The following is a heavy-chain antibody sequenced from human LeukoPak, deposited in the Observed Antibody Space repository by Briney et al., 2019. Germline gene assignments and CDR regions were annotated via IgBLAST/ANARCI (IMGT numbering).Heavy chain of an antibody. CDR3: AKEISGYGSSWARFDC. D-gene: IGHD6-13*01. CDR2: ISGSGDNT. Sequence: GGSLRLSCAASGFTFSSYAMSWVRQVPGKGLEWVSVISGSGDNTYYADSVKGRFTISRDNSKNRLYLQMKSLRAEDTAVYYCAKEISGYGSSWARFDCWGQVTLVTVSS. V-gene: IGHV3-23*01. J-gene: IGHJ4*02. CDR1: GFTFSSYA.